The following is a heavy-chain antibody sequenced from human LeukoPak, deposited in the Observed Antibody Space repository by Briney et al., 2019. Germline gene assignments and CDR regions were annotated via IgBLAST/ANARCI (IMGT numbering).Heavy chain of an antibody. CDR1: GFTFSSYG. D-gene: IGHD3-10*01. J-gene: IGHJ4*02. V-gene: IGHV3-30*18. CDR3: AKAGVGLLWFRELLYRGAFDY. Sequence: GGSLRLSCAASGFTFSSYGMHWVRQAPGKGLEWVAVISYDGSNKYYADSVKGRLTISRDNSKNTLYLQMNSLRAEDTAVYYCAKAGVGLLWFRELLYRGAFDYWGQGTLVTVSS. CDR2: ISYDGSNK.